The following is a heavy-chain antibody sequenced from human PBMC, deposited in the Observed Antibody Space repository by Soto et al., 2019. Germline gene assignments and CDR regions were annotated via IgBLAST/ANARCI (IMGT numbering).Heavy chain of an antibody. CDR3: ARLPSRHLVDY. CDR1: GSSINSSGYY. V-gene: IGHV4-39*01. Sequence: SETLSLTCTVSGSSINSSGYYWGWIRQPPGKGLEWIGSMFYGVSTYYNPSLKSRITVSVDTSKNQFSLNLRSVTAADTAVYYCARLPSRHLVDYWGQGTLVTVSS. D-gene: IGHD3-3*02. J-gene: IGHJ4*02. CDR2: MFYGVST.